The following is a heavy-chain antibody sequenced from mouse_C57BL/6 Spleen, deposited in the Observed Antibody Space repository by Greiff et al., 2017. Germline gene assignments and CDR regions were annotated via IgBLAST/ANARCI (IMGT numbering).Heavy chain of an antibody. D-gene: IGHD1-1*01. Sequence: QVQLQQSGPELVKPGASVKISCKASGYAFSSSWMNWVKQRPGKGLEWIGRIYPGDGDTNYNGKFKGKATLTADKSSSTAYMQLRSLTSEDSAVYFCARVVYYYGSSCYFDVWSTGNTVTVST. CDR3: ARVVYYYGSSCYFDV. J-gene: IGHJ1*03. V-gene: IGHV1-82*01. CDR1: GYAFSSSW. CDR2: IYPGDGDT.